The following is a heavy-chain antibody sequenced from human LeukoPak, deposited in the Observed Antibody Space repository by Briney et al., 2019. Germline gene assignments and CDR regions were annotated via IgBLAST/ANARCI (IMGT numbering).Heavy chain of an antibody. V-gene: IGHV1-69*05. CDR1: GGTFSSYA. CDR3: ARVPPVNPNWFDP. J-gene: IGHJ5*02. CDR2: IIPIFGTA. Sequence: GASVKVSCKASGGTFSSYAISWVRQAPGQGLEWMGRIIPIFGTANYAQKFQGRVMITTDESTSTAYMELSSLRSEDTAVYYCARVPPVNPNWFDPWGQGTLVTVSS.